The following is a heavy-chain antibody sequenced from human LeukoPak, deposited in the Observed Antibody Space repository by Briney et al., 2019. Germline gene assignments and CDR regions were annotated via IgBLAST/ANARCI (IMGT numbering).Heavy chain of an antibody. V-gene: IGHV4-34*01. Sequence: SETLSLTCAFSGGSFSGYSWSWIRQTPGQGLEWLGESNHRGSTNYNPSLKSRVTISVDASKSQFSLELSSVTAADTAVYYCARVSRWFLAVAGYADYWGQGTQVTVSS. J-gene: IGHJ4*02. CDR2: SNHRGST. CDR3: ARVSRWFLAVAGYADY. D-gene: IGHD6-19*01. CDR1: GGSFSGYS.